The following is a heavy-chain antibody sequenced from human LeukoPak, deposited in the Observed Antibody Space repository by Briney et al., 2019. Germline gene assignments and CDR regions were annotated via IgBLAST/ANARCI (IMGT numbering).Heavy chain of an antibody. J-gene: IGHJ3*02. CDR2: INPNSGGT. V-gene: IGHV1-2*02. Sequence: ASVKVSCKASGYTFTGYYMHWVRQAPGQGLEWMGWINPNSGGTNYAQKFQGRVTITADKSTSTAYMELSSLRSEDTAVYYCAREKHYYGSGSSSDAFDIWGQGTMVTVSS. CDR1: GYTFTGYY. D-gene: IGHD3-10*01. CDR3: AREKHYYGSGSSSDAFDI.